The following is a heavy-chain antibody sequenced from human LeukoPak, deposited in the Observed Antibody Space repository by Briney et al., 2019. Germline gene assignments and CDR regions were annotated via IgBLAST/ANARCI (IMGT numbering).Heavy chain of an antibody. CDR1: GFSFSSFA. J-gene: IGHJ4*02. V-gene: IGHV3-23*01. Sequence: GRSLRLSCVASGFSFSSFAMNWVRQAPGKGLEWVSSISGSGGAKYYADSVKGRFTISRDNSENTLYLQMNNLRAEDTAVYYCAKEWAFYCSGGSCYPLDYWGQGTLVTVSS. CDR2: ISGSGGAK. CDR3: AKEWAFYCSGGSCYPLDY. D-gene: IGHD2-15*01.